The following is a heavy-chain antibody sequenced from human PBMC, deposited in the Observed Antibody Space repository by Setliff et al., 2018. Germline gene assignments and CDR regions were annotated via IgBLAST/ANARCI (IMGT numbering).Heavy chain of an antibody. J-gene: IGHJ4*02. CDR1: GFTVSSNY. Sequence: GGSLRLSCDASGFTVSSNYMSWVRQAPGKGLEWVSVIYSGGGTYYADSVKGRFIISRDNSENTLYLQMNSLRPDDTAVYHCARSDGGSSGLDYWGQGTLVTVSS. V-gene: IGHV3-66*02. D-gene: IGHD2-15*01. CDR2: IYSGGGT. CDR3: ARSDGGSSGLDY.